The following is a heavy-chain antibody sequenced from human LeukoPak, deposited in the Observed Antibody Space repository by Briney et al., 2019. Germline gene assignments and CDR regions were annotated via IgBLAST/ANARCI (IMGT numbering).Heavy chain of an antibody. D-gene: IGHD3-10*01. V-gene: IGHV3-30*04. CDR2: KSYDGRFE. J-gene: IGHJ4*02. Sequence: GGSLRLSCVASGFTFSSYAMHWVRQAPGKGLEWVAVKSYDGRFEYYAESVKGRFTISRDNSKNTLYLQMNSLRAEDTAVYYCARIGSLWFGEFPYYFDYWGQGTLVTVSS. CDR1: GFTFSSYA. CDR3: ARIGSLWFGEFPYYFDY.